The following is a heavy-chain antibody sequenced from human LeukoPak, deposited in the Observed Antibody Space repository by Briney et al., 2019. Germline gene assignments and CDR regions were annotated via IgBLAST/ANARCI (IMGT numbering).Heavy chain of an antibody. CDR3: ARGRIAVAGRRYYYMDV. CDR2: IIPIFGTA. CDR1: GGTFSSYA. V-gene: IGHV1-69*06. Sequence: ASVKVSCKASGGTFSSYAISWVRQAPGQGLEWMGGIIPIFGTANYAQKFQGRVTITADKSTSTAYMELSSLRSEDTAVYYCARGRIAVAGRRYYYMDVWGKGTTVTISS. D-gene: IGHD6-19*01. J-gene: IGHJ6*03.